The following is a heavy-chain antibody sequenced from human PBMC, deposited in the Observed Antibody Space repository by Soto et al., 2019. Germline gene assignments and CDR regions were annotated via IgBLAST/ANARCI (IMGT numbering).Heavy chain of an antibody. J-gene: IGHJ4*02. V-gene: IGHV4-39*01. CDR3: ARQRLLRLKPDFDI. CDR1: GGSTIDKSYC. D-gene: IGHD2-21*02. Sequence: SETLSLTSSVSGGSTIDKSYCWGWVRQSPGKGLEWIGSMYYSGSSYYNPSLKSRVAISVDTSRNQFSLKLRSVTAADTAVYFCARQRLLRLKPDFDIWGQGTLVTVS. CDR2: MYYSGSS.